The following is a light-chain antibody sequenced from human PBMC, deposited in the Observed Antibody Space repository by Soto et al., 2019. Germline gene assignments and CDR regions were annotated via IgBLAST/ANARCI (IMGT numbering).Light chain of an antibody. Sequence: DIVLTQSPCSLSLSLGDRATISCRASQSVSSSYFAWYQQKPGQAPRLLVYGASSMASGIPERFSGSGSGTDFTLTISRLEPEDFAVYFCQHNGSSPRTFGQGTKVEIK. CDR1: QSVSSSY. CDR3: QHNGSSPRT. J-gene: IGKJ1*01. CDR2: GAS. V-gene: IGKV3-20*01.